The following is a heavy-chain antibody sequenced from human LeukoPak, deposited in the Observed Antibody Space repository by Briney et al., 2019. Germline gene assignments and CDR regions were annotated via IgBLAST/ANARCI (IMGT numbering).Heavy chain of an antibody. D-gene: IGHD3-10*02. V-gene: IGHV1-69*02. Sequence: SVTVCYTASGGTFTLYSINWVRQAPGQGLEWMGRITPILGVNYYALKFQGRLTISADKSMITAYMDLTNVTSEGTAVYYCAAVYVGAGGYFDLWCRGILITVSS. CDR2: ITPILGVN. CDR1: GGTFTLYS. CDR3: AAVYVGAGGYFDL. J-gene: IGHJ2*01.